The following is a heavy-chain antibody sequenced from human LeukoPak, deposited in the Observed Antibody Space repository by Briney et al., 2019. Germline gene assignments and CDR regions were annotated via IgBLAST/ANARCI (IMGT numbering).Heavy chain of an antibody. CDR3: AIDYGDYAVVY. Sequence: SVKVSCKASGGTLSSYAISWVRQAPGQGLEWMGGIIPIFGTANYAQKFQGRVTITADESTSTAYMELSSLRSEDTAVYYCAIDYGDYAVVYWGQGTLVTVSS. J-gene: IGHJ4*02. V-gene: IGHV1-69*13. D-gene: IGHD4-17*01. CDR1: GGTLSSYA. CDR2: IIPIFGTA.